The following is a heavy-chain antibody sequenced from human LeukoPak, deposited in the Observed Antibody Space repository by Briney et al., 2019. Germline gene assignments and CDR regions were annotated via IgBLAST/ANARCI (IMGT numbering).Heavy chain of an antibody. Sequence: SDTLSLTCTVSGGSCSDNYNWDWSRQPPGKELEWMGSLYYNGNTDYNPSVKSRLTISVDTSKSHFSLQLRSVTAADTAVYYYTRSSDFGGYYFYYYMDAWGKGTTVSVSS. D-gene: IGHD4-23*01. J-gene: IGHJ6*03. CDR1: GGSCSDNYN. CDR2: LYYNGNT. V-gene: IGHV4-39*02. CDR3: TRSSDFGGYYFYYYMDA.